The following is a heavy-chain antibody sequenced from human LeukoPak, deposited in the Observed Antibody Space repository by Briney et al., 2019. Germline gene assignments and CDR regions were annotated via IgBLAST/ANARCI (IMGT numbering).Heavy chain of an antibody. D-gene: IGHD1-26*01. CDR2: IYHSGST. V-gene: IGHV4-38-2*02. CDR3: VEPYSDY. CDR1: GYSISSGYY. Sequence: PSETLSLTCTVSGYSISSGYYWGWIRQPPGKGLEWIGSIYHSGSTYYNPSLKSRVTISVDKSKNQFSLKLSSVTAADTAVYYCVEPYSDYWGQGTLVTVSS. J-gene: IGHJ4*02.